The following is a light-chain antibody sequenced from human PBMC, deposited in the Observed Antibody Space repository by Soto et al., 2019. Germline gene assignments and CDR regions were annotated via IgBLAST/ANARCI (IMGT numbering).Light chain of an antibody. CDR1: QAISRH. J-gene: IGKJ2*01. Sequence: VIWMTQSPSLLSVSIGDRVNITCRLSQAISRHLAWYQQRPGEGPNLLIYATSTLQTGVPSRFSGSGSGTDFTLTVSSLQSEDYATYYCQQSYTLPFTFGQGTKL. V-gene: IGKV1D-8*01. CDR3: QQSYTLPFT. CDR2: ATS.